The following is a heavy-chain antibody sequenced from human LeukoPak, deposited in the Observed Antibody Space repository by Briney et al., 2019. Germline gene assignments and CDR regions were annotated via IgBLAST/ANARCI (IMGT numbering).Heavy chain of an antibody. Sequence: ASGKLSRKVSVSTLTELSIHLVRHAPGQGLGRGGGVSTYNVNTNYTTKLHGRVTMTTDTSTSTAYIELRRLRSDETAVYNSARHKTCLQGGYAFDVWGQGTTVTVSS. CDR1: VSTLTELS. J-gene: IGHJ3*01. D-gene: IGHD5-24*01. CDR3: ARHKTCLQGGYAFDV. CDR2: VSTYNVNT. V-gene: IGHV1-18*01.